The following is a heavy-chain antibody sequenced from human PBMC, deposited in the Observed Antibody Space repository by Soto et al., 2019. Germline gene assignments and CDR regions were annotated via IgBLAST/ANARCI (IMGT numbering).Heavy chain of an antibody. D-gene: IGHD1-26*01. J-gene: IGHJ6*02. Sequence: SVKVSCKASGGTFSSYAISWVRQAPGQGLEWMGGIIPIFGTANYAQKFQGRVTITADKSTSTAYMELSSLRSEDTAVYYCARDLYGGSYYYYYGMDVWGQGTTVTVSS. CDR2: IIPIFGTA. CDR1: GGTFSSYA. CDR3: ARDLYGGSYYYYYGMDV. V-gene: IGHV1-69*06.